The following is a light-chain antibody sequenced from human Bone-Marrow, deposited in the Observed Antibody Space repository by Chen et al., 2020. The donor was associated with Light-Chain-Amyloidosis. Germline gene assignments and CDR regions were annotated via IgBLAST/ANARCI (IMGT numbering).Light chain of an antibody. CDR1: QTISNY. V-gene: IGKV1-39*01. CDR3: QQTYRTPNT. J-gene: IGKJ5*01. Sequence: DIQMTQSPSSLSASVGDRVTITCQASQTISNYLNWYQQKPGKAPKLLIYAASSLQSGVPSRFSGSGSGTDFTLTISSLQPEDFATYYCQQTYRTPNTFGQGTRLEI. CDR2: AAS.